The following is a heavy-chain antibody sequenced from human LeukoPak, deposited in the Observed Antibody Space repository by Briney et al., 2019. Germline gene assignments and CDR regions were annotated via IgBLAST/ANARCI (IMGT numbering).Heavy chain of an antibody. J-gene: IGHJ4*02. CDR3: ARDFVIGHHGLTGYPPDY. Sequence: ASVKVSCKASGYTFTGYYMHWVRQAPGQGLEWMGWINPNSGGTNYAQKFQGRVTMTRDTSISTAYMELSRLRSDDTAVYYCARDFVIGHHGLTGYPPDYWGQGTLVTVSS. D-gene: IGHD3-9*01. CDR1: GYTFTGYY. CDR2: INPNSGGT. V-gene: IGHV1-2*02.